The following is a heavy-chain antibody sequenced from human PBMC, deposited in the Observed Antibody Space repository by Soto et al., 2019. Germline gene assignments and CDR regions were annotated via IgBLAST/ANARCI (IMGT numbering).Heavy chain of an antibody. CDR1: GYTFTSYD. CDR2: MNPNSGNT. Sequence: ASVKVSCKASGYTFTSYDINWVRQATGQGLEWMGWMNPNSGNTGYAQKFQGRVTMTRNTSISTAYMELSSLRSEDTAVYYCARILRRDLLTTFAYWGQGTLVTVSS. V-gene: IGHV1-8*01. D-gene: IGHD1-26*01. J-gene: IGHJ4*02. CDR3: ARILRRDLLTTFAY.